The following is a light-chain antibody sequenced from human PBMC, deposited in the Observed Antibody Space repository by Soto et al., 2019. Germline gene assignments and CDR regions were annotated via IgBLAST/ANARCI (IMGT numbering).Light chain of an antibody. CDR3: RQYASSPGT. CDR1: QSVISSY. J-gene: IGKJ1*01. Sequence: EIMLTQSPGTLSLSPGEGATLSCRASQSVISSYLAWYQQKPGQAPRLLIYGASSRATGIPDRFSGSGSGKDFSLTISRLEPEDFAVYYCRQYASSPGTFGQGTKVEIK. V-gene: IGKV3-20*01. CDR2: GAS.